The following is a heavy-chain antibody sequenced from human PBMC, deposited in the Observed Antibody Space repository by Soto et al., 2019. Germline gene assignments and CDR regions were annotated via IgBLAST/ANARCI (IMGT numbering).Heavy chain of an antibody. V-gene: IGHV4-59*01. D-gene: IGHD4-17*01. J-gene: IGHJ6*02. CDR3: ATSRERVYGDYQGRYYGMDV. Sequence: TSETLSLTCTVSGGSISSYYWSWIRQPPGKGLEWIGYIYYSGSTNYNPSLKSRVTISVDTSKNQFSLKLSSVTAADTAVYYCATSRERVYGDYQGRYYGMDVWGQGTTVTVSS. CDR1: GGSISSYY. CDR2: IYYSGST.